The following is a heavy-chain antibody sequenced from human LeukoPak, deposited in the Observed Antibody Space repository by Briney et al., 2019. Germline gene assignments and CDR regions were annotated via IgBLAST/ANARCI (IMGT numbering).Heavy chain of an antibody. CDR3: ARGHSSGWFSWFDP. V-gene: IGHV1-8*01. CDR1: GYTFTSYD. Sequence: ASVKVSCKASGYTFTSYDINWVRQATGQGLEWMGWMNPNSGNTGYAQKFQGRVTMTRNTSISTAYMELSSLRSEDTAVYYCARGHSSGWFSWFDPWGQGTLVTVSS. CDR2: MNPNSGNT. J-gene: IGHJ5*02. D-gene: IGHD6-19*01.